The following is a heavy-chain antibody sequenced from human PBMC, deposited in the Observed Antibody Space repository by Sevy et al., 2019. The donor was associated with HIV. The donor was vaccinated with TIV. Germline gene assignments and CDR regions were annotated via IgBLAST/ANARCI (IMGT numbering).Heavy chain of an antibody. CDR2: VYYTGGT. Sequence: SETLSLTCTVSGGSINSDHWNWIRQPPGKGLGWFGYVYYTGGTNYNHSLKNRVTISVDRTKNQFSLKLTSVTAADTAVYYCARRNDFDIWGQGTMVTVSS. V-gene: IGHV4-59*08. CDR1: GGSINSDH. J-gene: IGHJ3*02. CDR3: ARRNDFDI.